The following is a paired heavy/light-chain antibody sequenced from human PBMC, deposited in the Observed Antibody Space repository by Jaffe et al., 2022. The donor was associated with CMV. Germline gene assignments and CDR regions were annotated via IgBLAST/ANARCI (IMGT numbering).Light chain of an antibody. CDR2: GAS. CDR3: QQYGSSPPIT. J-gene: IGKJ5*01. V-gene: IGKV3-20*01. CDR1: QSVSSSY. Sequence: EIVLTQSPGTLSLSPGERATLSCRASQSVSSSYLAWYQLKPGQAPRLLIYGASSRATGIPDRFSGSGSGTDFTLTISRLEPEDFAVYYCQQYGSSPPITFGQGTRLEIK.
Heavy chain of an antibody. D-gene: IGHD3-3*01. V-gene: IGHV1-18*04. J-gene: IGHJ6*03. CDR1: DYTFTSYG. CDR2: ISAYNGNT. Sequence: QVQLVQSGAEVKKPGASVKVSCKAFDYTFTSYGISWVRQAPGQGLEWMGWISAYNGNTNYAQKLQGRVTMTTDTSTSTAYMELRSLRSDDTAVYYCARGKRVRFLEFRTDYYYYYMDVWGKGTTVTVSS. CDR3: ARGKRVRFLEFRTDYYYYYMDV.